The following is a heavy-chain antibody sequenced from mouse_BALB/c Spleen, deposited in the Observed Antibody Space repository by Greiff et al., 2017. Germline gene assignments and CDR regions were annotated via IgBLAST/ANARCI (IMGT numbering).Heavy chain of an antibody. V-gene: IGHV14-3*02. Sequence: VQLQQSGAELVKPGASVKLSCTASGFNIKDTYMHWVKQRPEQGLEWIGRIDPANGNTKYDPKFQGKATITADTSSNTAYLQHSSLTSEDTAVYYSARSGGYASIWFAYWGQGTLVTVPA. CDR3: ARSGGYASIWFAY. CDR2: IDPANGNT. J-gene: IGHJ3*01. CDR1: GFNIKDTY. D-gene: IGHD2-2*01.